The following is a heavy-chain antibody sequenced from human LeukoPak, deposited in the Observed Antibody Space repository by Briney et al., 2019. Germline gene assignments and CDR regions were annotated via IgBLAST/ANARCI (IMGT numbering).Heavy chain of an antibody. CDR1: GFTFDIHA. CDR3: AKDRCTNSWCSFDY. CDR2: ITGSGDRT. D-gene: IGHD6-13*01. J-gene: IGHJ4*02. V-gene: IGHV3-23*01. Sequence: PGGSLRLSCAASGFTFDIHAINLVRQAPGKGLEWVSGITGSGDRTDYAESVKGRFTISRDNSASMLFLQMHSLRAEDTAIYYCAKDRCTNSWCSFDYWGQGTPVTVSS.